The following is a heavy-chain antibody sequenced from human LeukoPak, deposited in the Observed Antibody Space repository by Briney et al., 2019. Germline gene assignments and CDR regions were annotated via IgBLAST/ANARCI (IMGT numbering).Heavy chain of an antibody. V-gene: IGHV3-30-3*01. J-gene: IGHJ4*02. CDR1: GFTFSSYA. Sequence: GGSLRLSCAASGFTFSSYAMHWVRQAPGKGLEWVAVISYDGSNKYYADSVKGRFTISRDDSKNTLYLQMNSLRAEDTAVYYCARDPGYWGQGTLVTVSS. CDR3: ARDPGY. CDR2: ISYDGSNK.